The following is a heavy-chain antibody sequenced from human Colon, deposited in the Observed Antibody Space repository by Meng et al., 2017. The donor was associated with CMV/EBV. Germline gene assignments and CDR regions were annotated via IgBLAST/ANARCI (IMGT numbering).Heavy chain of an antibody. Sequence: EVELVVSWGGSVKPGGSLRLAGVPSGFPFSNVWTSWVRQAPGKGLEWVGRIARKTDGGTADYAAPVKGRFTISRDDSKPTLYLQMNSLRSEDTAVYYCTTAYGRGTGDYWGQGTLVTVSS. V-gene: IGHV3-15*04. D-gene: IGHD1-14*01. J-gene: IGHJ4*02. CDR3: TTAYGRGTGDY. CDR2: IARKTDGGTA. CDR1: GFPFSNVW.